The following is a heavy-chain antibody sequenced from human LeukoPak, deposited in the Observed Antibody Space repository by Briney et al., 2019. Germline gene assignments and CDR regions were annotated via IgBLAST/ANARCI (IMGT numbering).Heavy chain of an antibody. CDR1: GFTFSSYA. Sequence: GGSLRLSCAASGFTFSSYAMHWVRQAPGKGLEWVAVISYDGSNKYYADSVKGRLTISRDNAKNSLYLQMNSLRAEDTAVYYCXXXXATLGPLLLDGMDVWGQGTTVTVSS. J-gene: IGHJ6*02. D-gene: IGHD3-16*01. CDR3: XXXXATLGPLLLDGMDV. CDR2: ISYDGSNK. V-gene: IGHV3-30-3*01.